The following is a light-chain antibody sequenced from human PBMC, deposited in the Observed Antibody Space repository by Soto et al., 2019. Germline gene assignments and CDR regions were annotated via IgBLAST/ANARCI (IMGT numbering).Light chain of an antibody. CDR2: ADS. J-gene: IGKJ5*01. V-gene: IGKV3-11*01. CDR1: QSISGY. CDR3: QQRSNWPPEIT. Sequence: QHPGTMDLSTGERATLADRASQSISGYLGWYQQKPGQAPRLLIYADSNRATGIPARFSGSGSGTGFTLTISSLEPEDFAVYYCQQRSNWPPEITFGQGTRLEI.